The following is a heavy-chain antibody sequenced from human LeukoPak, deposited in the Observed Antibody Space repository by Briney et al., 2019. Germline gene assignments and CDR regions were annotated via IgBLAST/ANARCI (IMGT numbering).Heavy chain of an antibody. CDR3: AKDLTIFGVLAGYMDV. D-gene: IGHD3-3*01. Sequence: GGSLRLSCAASGFTFSSYGMHWVRQAPGKGLEWVSFIRYDGSNKYSADSVKGRFTISRDNSKNTLYLQMNSLRAEDTAVYYCAKDLTIFGVLAGYMDVWGKGTTVTVSS. CDR1: GFTFSSYG. J-gene: IGHJ6*03. V-gene: IGHV3-30*02. CDR2: IRYDGSNK.